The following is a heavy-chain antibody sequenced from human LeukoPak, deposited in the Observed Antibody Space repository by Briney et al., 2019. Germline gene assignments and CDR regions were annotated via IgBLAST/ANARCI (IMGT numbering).Heavy chain of an antibody. Sequence: ASVKVSCKASGYTFTNYYMHWVRQAPGPGLEWMGIINPSGGSTSYAQKFQGRVTMTRNTSISTAYMELSSLRSEDTAVYYCARAGSGSYDDFDIWGQGTMVTVSS. J-gene: IGHJ3*02. CDR2: INPSGGST. V-gene: IGHV1-46*01. CDR1: GYTFTNYY. CDR3: ARAGSGSYDDFDI. D-gene: IGHD3-10*01.